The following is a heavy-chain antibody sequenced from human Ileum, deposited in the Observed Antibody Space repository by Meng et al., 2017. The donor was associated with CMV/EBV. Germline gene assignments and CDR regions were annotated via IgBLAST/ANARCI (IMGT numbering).Heavy chain of an antibody. V-gene: IGHV3-74*01. CDR2: INTYGNYT. CDR1: GFTYTRYW. Sequence: GGSLRLSCAASGFTYTRYWMHWVRQAPGKGLVWVSRINTYGNYTTYADSGRFTISRDNAKNSLYLQMNSLRPEDTAFYYCAKEDKRQWELSNWGQGTLVTVSS. J-gene: IGHJ4*02. D-gene: IGHD1-26*01. CDR3: AKEDKRQWELSN.